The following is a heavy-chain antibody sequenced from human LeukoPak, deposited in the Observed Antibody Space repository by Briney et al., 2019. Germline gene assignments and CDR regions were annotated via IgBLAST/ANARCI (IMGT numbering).Heavy chain of an antibody. V-gene: IGHV5-51*01. D-gene: IGHD3-22*01. Sequence: GESLKISCKGSGSSFTSYWIGWGRQLPGKGLGGMGIIYPGDSDTRYSPSFQGQVTISADKSISTAYLQWSSLKASDTAMYYCARHPDYDSSGYLDYWGQGTLVTVSS. CDR1: GSSFTSYW. CDR2: IYPGDSDT. CDR3: ARHPDYDSSGYLDY. J-gene: IGHJ4*02.